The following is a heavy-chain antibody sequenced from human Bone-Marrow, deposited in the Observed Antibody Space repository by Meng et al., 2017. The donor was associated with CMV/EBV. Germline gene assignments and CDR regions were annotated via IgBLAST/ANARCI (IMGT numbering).Heavy chain of an antibody. CDR2: ITSTSSYI. CDR1: GFTFSDYY. CDR3: AKYYDFWSGYSDYFDY. J-gene: IGHJ4*02. D-gene: IGHD3-3*01. V-gene: IGHV3-11*06. Sequence: GESLKISCAASGFTFSDYYMSWIRQAPGKGLEWVSSITSTSSYIYYADSVKGRFTISRDNAKNSLYLQMNSLRAEDTAVYYCAKYYDFWSGYSDYFDYWGQGTLVTVSS.